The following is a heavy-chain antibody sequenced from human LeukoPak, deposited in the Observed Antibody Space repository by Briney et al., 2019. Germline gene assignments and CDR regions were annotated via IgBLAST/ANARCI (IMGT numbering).Heavy chain of an antibody. J-gene: IGHJ4*02. CDR1: GYTFTGYY. CDR3: ARVSYDSVTGYHNAFDY. CDR2: INPNSGGT. V-gene: IGHV1-2*02. Sequence: ASVKVSCKASGYTFTGYYMHWVRQAPGQGLEWMGWINPNSGGTNYAQKFQGRVTMTRDTSISTAYMELSRLRSDDTAVYYCARVSYDSVTGYHNAFDYWGQGTLVTVSS. D-gene: IGHD3-9*01.